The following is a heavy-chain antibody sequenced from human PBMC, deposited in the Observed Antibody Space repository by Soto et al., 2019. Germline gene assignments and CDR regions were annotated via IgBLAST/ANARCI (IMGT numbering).Heavy chain of an antibody. V-gene: IGHV4-30-4*01. D-gene: IGHD5-18*01. CDR3: ATESGSTYGYFDH. J-gene: IGHJ4*02. CDR1: GGSVTSDGDY. Sequence: PSETLSLTCTVSGGSVTSDGDYWTWIRQSPGKGLEWIGYISNSGSTGYNPSLKTRLSMSVDGSKNQFTLRLTSVTAADTAVYFCATESGSTYGYFDHWGQGTQVTVSS. CDR2: ISNSGST.